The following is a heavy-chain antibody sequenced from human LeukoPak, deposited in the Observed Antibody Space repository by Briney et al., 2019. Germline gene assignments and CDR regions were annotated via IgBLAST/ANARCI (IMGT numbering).Heavy chain of an antibody. J-gene: IGHJ5*02. V-gene: IGHV3-11*01. CDR1: GFTFNDYY. Sequence: GGSLRLSCAASGFTFNDYYMSWIRQAPGKGLEWLSYINIGGTNTHYADSVKGRFTISRDNAKKSLYLEMNNLRAEDTAVYYCATDGAGFDTWGQGVLVTASP. CDR3: ATDGAGFDT. CDR2: INIGGTNT.